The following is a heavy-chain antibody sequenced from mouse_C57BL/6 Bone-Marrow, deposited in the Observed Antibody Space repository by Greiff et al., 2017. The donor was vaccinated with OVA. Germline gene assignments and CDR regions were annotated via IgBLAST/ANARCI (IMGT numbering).Heavy chain of an antibody. CDR2: ISNGGGST. D-gene: IGHD2-1*01. Sequence: EVKLMESGGGLVQPGGSLKLSCAASGFPFSDYYMYLVRQTPEKRLEWVAYISNGGGSTYYPDTVKGRFTISRDNAKNTLYLQMSRLKSEDTAMYYCAREVTNYCDYWGQGTTLTVSS. J-gene: IGHJ2*01. CDR3: AREVTNYCDY. V-gene: IGHV5-12*01. CDR1: GFPFSDYY.